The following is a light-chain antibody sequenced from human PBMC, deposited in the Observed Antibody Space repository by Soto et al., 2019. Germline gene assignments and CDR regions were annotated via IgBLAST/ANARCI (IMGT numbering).Light chain of an antibody. Sequence: EIVLTQSRATLSFSSWERATLSFMAVQSVTTYLAWYRQKPGQAPRLLIYDASNRATGIPARFSGSGSGTDFTLAISSLEPEDFALYYCQQRSNWPPEVTFGQGTRLEIK. J-gene: IGKJ5*01. CDR2: DAS. CDR3: QQRSNWPPEVT. V-gene: IGKV3-11*01. CDR1: QSVTTY.